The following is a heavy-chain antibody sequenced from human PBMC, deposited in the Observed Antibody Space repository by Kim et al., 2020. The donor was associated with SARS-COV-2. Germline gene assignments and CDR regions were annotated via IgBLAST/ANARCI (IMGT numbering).Heavy chain of an antibody. Sequence: SETLSLTCFVSGGSTRSPTYYWGWIRQPPGKGLEWIGNVYYSGNTYYNPSLKSRLTISIDTSKNQFSLKLNSVTAADTALYYYTRVDSNYFDYWGQETLV. CDR2: VYYSGNT. CDR1: GGSTRSPTYY. D-gene: IGHD4-4*01. J-gene: IGHJ4*02. CDR3: TRVDSNYFDY. V-gene: IGHV4-39*01.